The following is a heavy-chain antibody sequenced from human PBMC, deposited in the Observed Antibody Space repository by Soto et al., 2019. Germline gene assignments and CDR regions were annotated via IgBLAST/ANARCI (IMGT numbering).Heavy chain of an antibody. CDR3: AHRTSNLFDP. J-gene: IGHJ5*02. CDR2: IYWNDDK. CDR1: DFSLSTSGVG. Sequence: VSGPTLVNPTQTLTLTCTFSDFSLSTSGVGVGWIRQPPGKALEWLAVIYWNDDKRYSPSLKSRLTITKDTSKNQVVLTMTNMDPVDTATYYCAHRTSNLFDPWGQGTLVTVSS. V-gene: IGHV2-5*01.